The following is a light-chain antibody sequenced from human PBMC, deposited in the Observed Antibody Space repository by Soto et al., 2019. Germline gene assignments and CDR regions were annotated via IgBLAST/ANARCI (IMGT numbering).Light chain of an antibody. Sequence: ESVLTQSPGTLSLSPGERATLSCRASQSVSNNYLAWYQQKPGQAPRLLIYGASNRATGIPDRFSGSGSGTDFTLTISRLEPEDFAVYYCQQYGSSCTFGQGTKVEIK. CDR2: GAS. J-gene: IGKJ1*01. CDR1: QSVSNNY. V-gene: IGKV3-20*01. CDR3: QQYGSSCT.